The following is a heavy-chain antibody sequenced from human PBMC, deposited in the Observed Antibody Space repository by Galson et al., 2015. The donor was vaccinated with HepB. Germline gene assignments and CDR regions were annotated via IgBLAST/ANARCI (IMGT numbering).Heavy chain of an antibody. CDR3: VRDGATSYWHLDY. D-gene: IGHD1-26*01. V-gene: IGHV6-1*01. CDR2: TYYRSKWYN. Sequence: CAISGDSVSGNTVAWNWIRQSPSRGLEWLGRTYYRSKWYNDYAVSVQSRISINSDTSKNQFSLQLNSVTPEDTAVYYCVRDGATSYWHLDYWGQGTLVTVSS. J-gene: IGHJ4*02. CDR1: GDSVSGNTVA.